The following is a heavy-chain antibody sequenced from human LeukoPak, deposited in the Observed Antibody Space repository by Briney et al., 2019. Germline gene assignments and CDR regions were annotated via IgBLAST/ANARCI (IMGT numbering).Heavy chain of an antibody. Sequence: ASVEVSCKASGYTFTSYDINWVRQATGQGLEWMGWMNPNSGNTGYAQKFQGRVTITRNTSISTAYMELSSLRSEDTAVYYWARGPLLIAVAPRGAFDIWGQGTMVTVSS. J-gene: IGHJ3*02. V-gene: IGHV1-8*03. CDR2: MNPNSGNT. CDR3: ARGPLLIAVAPRGAFDI. D-gene: IGHD6-19*01. CDR1: GYTFTSYD.